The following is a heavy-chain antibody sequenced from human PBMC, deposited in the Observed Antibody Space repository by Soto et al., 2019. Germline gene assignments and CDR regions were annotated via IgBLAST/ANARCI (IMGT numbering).Heavy chain of an antibody. J-gene: IGHJ6*02. CDR1: GGSFSGYY. V-gene: IGHV4-34*01. CDR3: ARGGPYYYYYGMDV. CDR2: INHSGST. Sequence: SETLSLTCAVYGGSFSGYYWSWIRQPPGKGLEWIGEINHSGSTNYNPSLKSRVTISVDTSKNQFSLKLSSVTAADTAVYYCARGGPYYYYYGMDVWGQGTTVTVSS.